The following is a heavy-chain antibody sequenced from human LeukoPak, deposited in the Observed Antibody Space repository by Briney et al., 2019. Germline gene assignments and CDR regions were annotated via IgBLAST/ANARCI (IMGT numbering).Heavy chain of an antibody. J-gene: IGHJ4*02. CDR2: IYPYDSEI. Sequence: GESLNISCKGSGYIFTSYSIAWVRQMPGKGLEWMGVIYPYDSEIRYSPSFQGQVTISADKSISTAYLQWSSLKASDTAMYYCARPNWARRYFDYWGRGTLVTVSS. V-gene: IGHV5-51*01. D-gene: IGHD7-27*01. CDR1: GYIFTSYS. CDR3: ARPNWARRYFDY.